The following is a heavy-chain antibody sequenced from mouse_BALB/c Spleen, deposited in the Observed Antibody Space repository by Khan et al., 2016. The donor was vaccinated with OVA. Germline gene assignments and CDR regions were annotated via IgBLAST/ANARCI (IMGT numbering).Heavy chain of an antibody. Sequence: EVELVESGGDLVKPGGSLKLSCAASGFTFSSYGMSWVRQTPDKRLEWVATISSGGSYTYYPDSVKGRFTISRDNAKNTLYLQMSSLKSEDTAMYYCAREEVRLGGGFAYWGQGTLVTVSA. CDR3: AREEVRLGGGFAY. V-gene: IGHV5-6*01. CDR1: GFTFSSYG. J-gene: IGHJ3*01. D-gene: IGHD2-14*01. CDR2: ISSGGSYT.